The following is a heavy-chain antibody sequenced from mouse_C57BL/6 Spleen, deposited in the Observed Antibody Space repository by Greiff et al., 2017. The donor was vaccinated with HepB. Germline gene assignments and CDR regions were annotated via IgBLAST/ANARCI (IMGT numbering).Heavy chain of an antibody. CDR1: GYTFTSYW. J-gene: IGHJ4*01. D-gene: IGHD2-3*01. V-gene: IGHV1-55*01. Sequence: QVQLQQPGAELVKPGASVKMSCKASGYTFTSYWITWVKQRPGQGLEWIGDIYPGSGSTNYNEKFKSKATLTVDTSSSTAYMQLSSLTSEDSAVYYCARGDYDGYYPYYAMDYWGQGTSVTVSS. CDR3: ARGDYDGYYPYYAMDY. CDR2: IYPGSGST.